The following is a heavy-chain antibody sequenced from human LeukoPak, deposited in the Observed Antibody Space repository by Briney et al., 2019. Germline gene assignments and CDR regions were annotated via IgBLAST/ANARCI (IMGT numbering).Heavy chain of an antibody. CDR3: AKDRRYSSD. D-gene: IGHD6-19*01. CDR1: GFTFSSYG. CDR2: ISGSGVTT. Sequence: GGSLRLSCAASGFTFSSYGMTWVRQAPGKGLEWVSGISGSGVTTHYADSVKGRFTISRDNSKNTLYLQMNSLGAEDTAVYYCAKDRRYSSDWGQGTLVTVSS. V-gene: IGHV3-23*01. J-gene: IGHJ4*02.